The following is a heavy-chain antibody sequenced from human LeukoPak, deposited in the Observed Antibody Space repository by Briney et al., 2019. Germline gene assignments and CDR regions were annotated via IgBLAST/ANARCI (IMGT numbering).Heavy chain of an antibody. V-gene: IGHV1-8*01. CDR2: MNPQSGNT. J-gene: IGHJ5*02. D-gene: IGHD1-1*01. CDR3: ARGIGGSWMPPTTRLDP. Sequence: GASVKVSCKASGCTFLNYDINWVRQANGQGPEWMGWMNPQSGNTGFEKKFQGRVSMTSDTSITTAYLEVRSLTFEDTAIYYCARGIGGSWMPPTTRLDPWGQGTLVTVSS. CDR1: GCTFLNYD.